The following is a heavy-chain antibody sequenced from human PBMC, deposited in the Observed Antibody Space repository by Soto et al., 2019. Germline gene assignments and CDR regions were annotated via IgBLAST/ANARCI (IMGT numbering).Heavy chain of an antibody. V-gene: IGHV3-23*01. Sequence: EVQLLEAGGGLVQPGGSLRLSCAASGFNFSNSDMSWVRQAPGKGLEWVSYISRSGDSTYYADSVKGRFTISRDNSKNTLFLHVNSLRNEYTAVYYCAFSSGSFDAFDVWGQGTMVTVSS. D-gene: IGHD6-19*01. CDR2: ISRSGDST. J-gene: IGHJ3*01. CDR3: AFSSGSFDAFDV. CDR1: GFNFSNSD.